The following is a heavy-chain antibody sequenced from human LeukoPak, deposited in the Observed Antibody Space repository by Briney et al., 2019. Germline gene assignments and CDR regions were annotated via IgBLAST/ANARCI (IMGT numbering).Heavy chain of an antibody. J-gene: IGHJ4*02. V-gene: IGHV1-2*02. CDR3: ARDQGIAAAGMGY. CDR1: GYTFTNSY. D-gene: IGHD6-13*01. CDR2: INPNSGGT. Sequence: ASVKVSCKASGYTFTNSYLHWVRQAPGQGLEWMGWINPNSGGTNYAQKFQGRVTMTRDTSISTAYMELSRLRSDDTAVYYCARDQGIAAAGMGYWGQGTLVTVSS.